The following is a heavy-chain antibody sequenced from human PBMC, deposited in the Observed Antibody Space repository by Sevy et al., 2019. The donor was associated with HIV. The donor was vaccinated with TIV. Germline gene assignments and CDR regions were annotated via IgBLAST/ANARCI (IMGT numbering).Heavy chain of an antibody. V-gene: IGHV1-69*13. D-gene: IGHD7-27*01. Sequence: ASVKVSCKASGGTFSSYAISWVRQAPGQGLEWMGGIIPIFGTANYAQKFQGRVTITADESTSTAYMELSSLRSEDTAVYYCAREGGVATTGDHDAFDIWGHGTLVTVSS. CDR1: GGTFSSYA. CDR2: IIPIFGTA. CDR3: AREGGVATTGDHDAFDI. J-gene: IGHJ3*02.